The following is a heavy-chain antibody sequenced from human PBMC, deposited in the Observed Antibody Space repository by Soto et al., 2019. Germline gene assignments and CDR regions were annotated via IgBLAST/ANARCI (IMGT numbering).Heavy chain of an antibody. D-gene: IGHD2-2*01. J-gene: IGHJ4*02. CDR2: IYYSGST. CDR3: ARRSSIDDYCSSTSCYSLYFDY. CDR1: GGSISSSSYY. V-gene: IGHV4-39*01. Sequence: QLQLQESGPGLVKPSETLSLTCTVSGGSISSSSYYWGWIRQPPGKGLEWIGSIYYSGSTYYNPSLTIRVTISVDTSKNQFSLKLSSVTAADTAVYYCARRSSIDDYCSSTSCYSLYFDYWGQGTLVTVSS.